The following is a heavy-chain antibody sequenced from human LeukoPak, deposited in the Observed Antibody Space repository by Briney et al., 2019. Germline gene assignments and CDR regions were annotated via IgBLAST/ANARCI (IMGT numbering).Heavy chain of an antibody. CDR1: GFPLSGYS. CDR3: ARVGYCSSSTCRNYFDY. D-gene: IGHD2-2*01. J-gene: IGHJ4*02. CDR2: ISSTTNYI. V-gene: IGHV3-21*01. Sequence: GGSLRLSCAASGFPLSGYSMNWVRQAPGKGLEWVSSISSTTNYIYYADSVKGRFTISRDNARNSLYLQMNNLRAEDTAVYYCARVGYCSSSTCRNYFDYWGQGTLVTVSS.